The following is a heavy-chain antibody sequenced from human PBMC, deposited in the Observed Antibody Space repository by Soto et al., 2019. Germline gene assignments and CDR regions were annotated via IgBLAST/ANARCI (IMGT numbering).Heavy chain of an antibody. CDR1: GFRFKSFV. CDR2: TSYDGNNK. V-gene: IGHV3-30*19. D-gene: IGHD3-16*01. J-gene: IGHJ4*02. Sequence: QVQRVESGGGVVQPGTSLRLSCAASGFRFKSFVMHWARQAPGKGLEWVAFTSYDGNNKDYGDSVKGRFTVSRANSQNTLHLQMDVLRPEDTALYYCARWGTTGGFDLWVQGTLVSVSS. CDR3: ARWGTTGGFDL.